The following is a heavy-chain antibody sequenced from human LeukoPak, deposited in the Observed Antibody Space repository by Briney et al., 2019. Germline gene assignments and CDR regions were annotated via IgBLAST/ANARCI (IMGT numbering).Heavy chain of an antibody. Sequence: GGSLRLSCAASGFTFSSYAMGWVRQAPGKGLEWVSAISGSGGSTYYADSVKGRFTISRDNSKNTLYLQMNSLRAEDTAVYYCAKDKDSSGYLDYWGQGTLVTVSS. CDR1: GFTFSSYA. V-gene: IGHV3-23*01. CDR2: ISGSGGST. D-gene: IGHD3-22*01. J-gene: IGHJ4*02. CDR3: AKDKDSSGYLDY.